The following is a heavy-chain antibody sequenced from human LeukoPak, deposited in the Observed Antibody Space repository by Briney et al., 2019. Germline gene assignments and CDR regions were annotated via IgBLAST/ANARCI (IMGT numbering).Heavy chain of an antibody. CDR1: GFTFSSYS. V-gene: IGHV3-21*01. J-gene: IGHJ4*02. CDR3: ARDLGGRFYDSSTYYFDY. D-gene: IGHD3-22*01. Sequence: GGSLRLSCAASGFTFSSYSMNWVRQAPGKGLEWVSSISSSSSYIYYADSVKGRFTISRDNAKNSLYLQMNSLRAEDTAVYYCARDLGGRFYDSSTYYFDYWGQGTLVTVSS. CDR2: ISSSSSYI.